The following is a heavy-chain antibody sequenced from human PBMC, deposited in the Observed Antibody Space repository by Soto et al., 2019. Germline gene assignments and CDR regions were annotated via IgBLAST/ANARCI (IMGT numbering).Heavy chain of an antibody. J-gene: IGHJ4*02. CDR3: AHSPFYGHSGYPDY. CDR1: GFSLSSSGVG. V-gene: IGHV2-5*01. CDR2: IYWNDDK. Sequence: GSGPTLVNPTQTLALTCTFSGFSLSSSGVGVGWIRQPPGKALEWLALIYWNDDKRYSPSLKTRLTIRKDTSKNQVVLTMTNIDPVDTGTYYCAHSPFYGHSGYPDYWGQGALVTVSS. D-gene: IGHD3-22*01.